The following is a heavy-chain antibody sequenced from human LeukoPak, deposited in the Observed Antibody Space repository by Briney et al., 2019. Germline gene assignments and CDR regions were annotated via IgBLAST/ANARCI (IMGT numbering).Heavy chain of an antibody. CDR2: INHSGST. Sequence: PSETLSLTCAVYGGSFSGYYWSWIRQPPGKGLEWIGEINHSGSTNYSPSLKSRVTISVDTSKNQFSLKLSSVTAADTAVYYCARSSGSYYTIYYGMDVWGQGTTVTVSS. V-gene: IGHV4-34*01. CDR1: GGSFSGYY. D-gene: IGHD1-26*01. CDR3: ARSSGSYYTIYYGMDV. J-gene: IGHJ6*02.